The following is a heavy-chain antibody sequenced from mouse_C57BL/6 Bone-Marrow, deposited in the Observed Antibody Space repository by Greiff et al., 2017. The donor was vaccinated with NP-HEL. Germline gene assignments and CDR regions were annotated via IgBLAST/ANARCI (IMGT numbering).Heavy chain of an antibody. CDR3: AKGYDYDTWFAY. CDR1: GYTFTSYG. J-gene: IGHJ3*01. Sequence: VKLVESGAELARPGASVKLSCKASGYTFTSYGISWVKQRTGQGLEWIGEIYPRSGNTYYNEKFKGKATLTADKSSSTAYMELRSLTSEDSAVYFCAKGYDYDTWFAYWGQGTLVTVSA. CDR2: IYPRSGNT. V-gene: IGHV1-81*01. D-gene: IGHD2-4*01.